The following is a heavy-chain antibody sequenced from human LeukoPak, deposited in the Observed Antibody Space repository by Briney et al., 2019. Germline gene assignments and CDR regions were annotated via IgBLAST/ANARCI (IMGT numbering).Heavy chain of an antibody. CDR2: ISWNSGSI. J-gene: IGHJ4*02. V-gene: IGHV3-9*01. D-gene: IGHD1-7*01. CDR1: GFTFDDYA. CDR3: AKGAWNYVGD. Sequence: SLRLSCAASGFTFDDYAIHWVRQAPGKGLEWVSGISWNSGSIGYADSVKGRFTISRDNAKNSLYLQMNSLRAEDTALYYCAKGAWNYVGDGGQGTLVTVSS.